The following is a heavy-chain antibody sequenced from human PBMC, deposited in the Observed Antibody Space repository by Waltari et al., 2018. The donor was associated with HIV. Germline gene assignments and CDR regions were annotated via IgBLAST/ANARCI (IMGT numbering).Heavy chain of an antibody. CDR3: ARDPQYCSSTSCSYYFDY. Sequence: QVQLVESGGGVVQPGRSLRLSCAASGFTFSNYAMHWVRQAPGKGVVWVAVISYDGSNKYYADSVKGRFTISRDNSKNTLYLQMNSLRAEDTAVYYCARDPQYCSSTSCSYYFDYWGQGTLVTVSS. D-gene: IGHD2-2*01. CDR2: ISYDGSNK. V-gene: IGHV3-30-3*01. CDR1: GFTFSNYA. J-gene: IGHJ4*02.